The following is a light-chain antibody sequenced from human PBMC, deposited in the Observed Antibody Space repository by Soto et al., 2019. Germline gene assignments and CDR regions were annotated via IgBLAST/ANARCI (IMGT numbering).Light chain of an antibody. CDR1: QSISSY. V-gene: IGKV1-39*01. Sequence: DLQMTQSPSSLSASVGDRVTITCRASQSISSYLNWYQQKPGKAPKLLISAASTLQSGVPSRFSGSGSGTDFPLTISSLQPDDFATYYCQQRYSAHLYIFAHMYTFGQGTKVQIK. CDR3: QQRYSAHLYIFAHMYT. CDR2: AAS. J-gene: IGKJ2*01.